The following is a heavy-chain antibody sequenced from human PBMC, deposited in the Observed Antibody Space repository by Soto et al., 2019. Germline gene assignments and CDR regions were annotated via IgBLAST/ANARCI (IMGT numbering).Heavy chain of an antibody. CDR1: GGSISSADYY. CDR3: AREKPYSSSWYHDY. D-gene: IGHD6-13*01. V-gene: IGHV4-30-4*01. CDR2: IYNSGTT. J-gene: IGHJ4*02. Sequence: PSETLSLTCTVSGGSISSADYYWSWIRQPPGKGLEWIGYIYNSGTTDYNPSLKNRVTILVDTSKNQLSLKLRFVTAAETAVYYCAREKPYSSSWYHDYWGQGTLVTVS.